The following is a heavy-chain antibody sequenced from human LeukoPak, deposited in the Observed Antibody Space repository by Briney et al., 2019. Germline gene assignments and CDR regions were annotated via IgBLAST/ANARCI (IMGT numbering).Heavy chain of an antibody. CDR3: AGSYDSSGYHFDY. CDR2: ISAYNGNT. CDR1: GYTFTSYG. J-gene: IGHJ4*02. D-gene: IGHD3-22*01. V-gene: IGHV1-18*01. Sequence: GASVKASCKASGYTFTSYGISWVRQAPGQGLEWMGWISAYNGNTNYAQKLQGRVTMTTDTSTSTACMELRSLRSDDTAVYYCAGSYDSSGYHFDYWGQGTLVTVSS.